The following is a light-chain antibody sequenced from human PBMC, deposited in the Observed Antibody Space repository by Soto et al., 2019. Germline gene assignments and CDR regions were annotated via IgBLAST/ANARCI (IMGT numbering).Light chain of an antibody. CDR1: QRVTNSY. CDR3: QQYNKWAT. J-gene: IGKJ5*01. V-gene: IGKV3-15*01. CDR2: GAS. Sequence: EIVLSQSPDTLSLSPGERATLSCRASQRVTNSYLAWYQQKPGQAPRLLIYGASSRATGIPARFSGSGSGTDFTLTISSLQSEDFAVYYCQQYNKWATFGPGTRLEIE.